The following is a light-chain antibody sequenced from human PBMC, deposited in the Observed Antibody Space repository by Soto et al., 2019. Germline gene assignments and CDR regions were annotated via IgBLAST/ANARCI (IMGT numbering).Light chain of an antibody. V-gene: IGKV1-39*01. CDR2: AAS. CDR1: QSISNY. J-gene: IGKJ2*02. CDR3: QQSYGTPCT. Sequence: DMQMTQSPSSLSASVGDRVTITCRAGQSISNYLNWYQQKPGKAHKLLIYAASSLQSGGPSRFSGGGSATYFTLTISSLQPEDFASYYCQQSYGTPCTFGQGTKLEIK.